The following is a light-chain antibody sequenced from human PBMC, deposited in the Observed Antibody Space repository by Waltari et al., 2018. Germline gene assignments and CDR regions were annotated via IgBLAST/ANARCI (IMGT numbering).Light chain of an antibody. Sequence: SYVLTHPPSVSVAPGKTAMVSLAGQNIRDKTFYWYPPKPGQAPVVVNYASPVRPSGIPARFSGSDPATLTIARVEAGDEADYYCQVWDDTRDQPVFGGGTRLTVL. CDR3: QVWDDTRDQPV. CDR2: ASP. V-gene: IGLV3-21*03. CDR1: NIRDKT. J-gene: IGLJ2*01.